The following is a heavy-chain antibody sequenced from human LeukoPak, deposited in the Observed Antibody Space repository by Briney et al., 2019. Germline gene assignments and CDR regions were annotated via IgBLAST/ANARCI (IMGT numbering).Heavy chain of an antibody. CDR3: AKGFGHIVVVTAIGY. V-gene: IGHV3-23*01. J-gene: IGHJ4*02. Sequence: PGGSLRLSCAASGFTFSSYAMSWVRQAPGKGLEWVSAISGSGGSTYYADSVKGRFTISRDNSKNTLYLQMNSLRAEDTAVYYCAKGFGHIVVVTAIGYWGQGTLVTVSS. D-gene: IGHD2-21*02. CDR2: ISGSGGST. CDR1: GFTFSSYA.